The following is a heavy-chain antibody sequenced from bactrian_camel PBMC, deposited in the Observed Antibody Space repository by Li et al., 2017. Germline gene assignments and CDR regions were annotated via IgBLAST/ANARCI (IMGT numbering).Heavy chain of an antibody. CDR1: GHTATTR. CDR3: AKDLNGGSWHQMDY. J-gene: IGHJ4*01. V-gene: IGHV3S1*01. CDR2: SVSGGVT. D-gene: IGHD6*01. Sequence: HVQLVESGGASVQAGESLRLSCVVSGHTATTRRCMAWFRQAPGKEREGVATSVSGGVTNYTDSVRGRFTISRDNAKNTLYLQLNSLKTEDTAMYYCAKDLNGGSWHQMDYWGQGTQVTVS.